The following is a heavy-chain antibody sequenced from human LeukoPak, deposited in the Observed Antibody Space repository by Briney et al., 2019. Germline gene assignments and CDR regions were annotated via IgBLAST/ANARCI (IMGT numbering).Heavy chain of an antibody. D-gene: IGHD1-26*01. Sequence: SVKVSCKASGGTFSSYAISWVRQAPGQGLEWMGRIIPILGIANYAQKFQGRVTITADKSTSTAHMELSSLRSEDTAVYYCARYASGSYTPFDYWGQGTLVTVSS. CDR1: GGTFSSYA. CDR3: ARYASGSYTPFDY. J-gene: IGHJ4*02. CDR2: IIPILGIA. V-gene: IGHV1-69*04.